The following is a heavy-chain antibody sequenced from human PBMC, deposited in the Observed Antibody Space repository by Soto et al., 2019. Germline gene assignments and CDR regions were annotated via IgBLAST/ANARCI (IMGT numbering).Heavy chain of an antibody. CDR2: ISHGGNT. V-gene: IGHV4-34*01. J-gene: IGHJ4*02. Sequence: SLCLPSSIQRWSFRGYSWIRIRPPPGKGLDWIGEISHGGNTNYSPSLKSRVSISIDTSKKQFSLDLASVSAADTAVYYCARATKVRGSSQKRTDCRGEGTLVTISP. D-gene: IGHD6-6*01. CDR3: ARATKVRGSSQKRTDC. CDR1: RWSFRGYS.